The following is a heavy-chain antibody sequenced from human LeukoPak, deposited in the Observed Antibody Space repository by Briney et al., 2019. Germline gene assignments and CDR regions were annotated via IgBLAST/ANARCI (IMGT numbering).Heavy chain of an antibody. V-gene: IGHV1-18*01. CDR1: GYTFTSYG. Sequence: ASVKVSCKASGYTFTSYGISWVRQAPGQGLEWMGWTSAYNGNTNYAQKLQGRVTMTTDTSTSTAYMELRSLRSDDTAVYYCARDADSSSWYVSYYYYYMDVWGKGTTVTVSS. D-gene: IGHD6-13*01. CDR3: ARDADSSSWYVSYYYYYMDV. J-gene: IGHJ6*03. CDR2: TSAYNGNT.